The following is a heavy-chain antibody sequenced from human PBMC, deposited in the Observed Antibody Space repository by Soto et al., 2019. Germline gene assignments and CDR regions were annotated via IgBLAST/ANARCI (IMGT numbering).Heavy chain of an antibody. CDR1: GGSISTSNW. CDR2: VYRTGST. CDR3: ARSYGNYGYFDP. J-gene: IGHJ5*02. Sequence: SETLSLTCAVSGGSISTSNWWSWVRQPPGKGLEWIGEVYRTGSTNYNPSLESRVTISLDTSKKHFSLKLNSMTAADTAVYYCARSYGNYGYFDPWGQGTLVTVYS. D-gene: IGHD4-17*01. V-gene: IGHV4-4*02.